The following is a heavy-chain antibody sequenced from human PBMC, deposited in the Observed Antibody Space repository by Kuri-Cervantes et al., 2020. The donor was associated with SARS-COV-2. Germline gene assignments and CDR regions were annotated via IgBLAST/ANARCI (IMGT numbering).Heavy chain of an antibody. D-gene: IGHD6-19*01. CDR3: ARDPRSGWFEGAFDI. V-gene: IGHV3-11*04. Sequence: GGSLRLSCTASGFIFSDYYMTWIRQAPGKGLEWVSNIGPSGTTKYYADSVKGRFTVSRDDAKNSLYLQMNSLRAEDSAVYYCARDPRSGWFEGAFDIWGRGTMVTVSS. CDR2: IGPSGTTK. J-gene: IGHJ3*02. CDR1: GFIFSDYY.